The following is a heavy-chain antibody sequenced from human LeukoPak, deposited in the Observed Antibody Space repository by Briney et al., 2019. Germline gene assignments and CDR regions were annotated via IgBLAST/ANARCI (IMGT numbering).Heavy chain of an antibody. CDR2: ISGSGGST. D-gene: IGHD3-22*01. CDR1: GFTFSSYA. V-gene: IGHV3-23*01. CDR3: AKEHSSGYYLTPYYFDY. Sequence: GGSLRLSCAASGFTFSSYAMSWVRQAPGKGLEWVSAISGSGGSTYYADSVKGRFTISRDNSKHTLYLQMNSLRAEDTAVYYCAKEHSSGYYLTPYYFDYWGQGTLVTVSS. J-gene: IGHJ4*02.